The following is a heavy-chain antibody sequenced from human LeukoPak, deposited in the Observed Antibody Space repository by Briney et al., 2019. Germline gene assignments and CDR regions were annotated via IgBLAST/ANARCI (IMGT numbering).Heavy chain of an antibody. J-gene: IGHJ5*02. D-gene: IGHD3-3*01. Sequence: GGSLRLSCAASGFTFSSYAMSWVRQAPGKGLEWVSAISGSGGSTYYADSVKGRFTISRDNSKNTLYLQMNSLRAEDTAVYYCAKDTVDDFWSGYHKDWFDPWGQGTLVTVSS. CDR2: ISGSGGST. CDR3: AKDTVDDFWSGYHKDWFDP. V-gene: IGHV3-23*01. CDR1: GFTFSSYA.